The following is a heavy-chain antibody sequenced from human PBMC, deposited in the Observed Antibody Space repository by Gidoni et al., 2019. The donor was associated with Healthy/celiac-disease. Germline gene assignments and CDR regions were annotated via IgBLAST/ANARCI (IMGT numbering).Heavy chain of an antibody. CDR1: GGSFSGYY. CDR2: INHRGST. V-gene: IGHV4-34*01. CDR3: ARDSRIVGATYNWFDP. D-gene: IGHD1-26*01. Sequence: QVQLQQWGAGLLKPSETLSLTCAVYGGSFSGYYWSWIRQPPVKGLEWIGEINHRGSTNYNPSLKSRVTISVDTSKNQFSLKLSSVTAADTAVYYCARDSRIVGATYNWFDPWGQGTLVTVSS. J-gene: IGHJ5*02.